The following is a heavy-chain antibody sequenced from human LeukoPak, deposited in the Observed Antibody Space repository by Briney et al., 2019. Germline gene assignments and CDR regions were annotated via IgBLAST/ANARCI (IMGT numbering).Heavy chain of an antibody. CDR2: ISAYNGNT. D-gene: IGHD5-12*01. J-gene: IGHJ5*02. Sequence: ASVKVSCKASGYTFTSYGISWVRQAPGQGLEWMGWISAYNGNTNYAQKLQGRVTMTTDTSTSTAYMELRSLRSDDTAVYYCARFLVADPQSSWFDPWGQGTLVTVSS. CDR3: ARFLVADPQSSWFDP. V-gene: IGHV1-18*01. CDR1: GYTFTSYG.